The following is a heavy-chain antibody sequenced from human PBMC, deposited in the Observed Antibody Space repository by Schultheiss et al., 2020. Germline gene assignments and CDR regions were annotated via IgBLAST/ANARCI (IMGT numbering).Heavy chain of an antibody. Sequence: SQTLSLTCAVYGGSFSGYYWSWIRQPPGKGLEWIGSIYHSGSTYYNPSLKSLVTISVDTSKNQFSLKLSSVTAADTAVYYCARVLGDPDDYYYYYGMDVWGQGTTVTVSS. V-gene: IGHV4-34*01. CDR3: ARVLGDPDDYYYYYGMDV. CDR1: GGSFSGYY. J-gene: IGHJ6*02. CDR2: IYHSGST. D-gene: IGHD4-17*01.